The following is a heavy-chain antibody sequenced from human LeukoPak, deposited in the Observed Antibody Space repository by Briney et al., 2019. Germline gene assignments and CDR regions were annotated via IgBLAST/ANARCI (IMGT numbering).Heavy chain of an antibody. CDR1: GYIFNNYA. D-gene: IGHD2-2*01. Sequence: PGGSLRPSCVASGYIFNNYAVSWVRQAPGKGLEWVSAISGSGSTYYADSVKGRFTISRDNSKNTGYLQMNSLRAEDTAVYYCVKGGQDCSPTTCYYDWGQGTLVTVSS. J-gene: IGHJ4*02. CDR3: VKGGQDCSPTTCYYD. V-gene: IGHV3-23*01. CDR2: ISGSGST.